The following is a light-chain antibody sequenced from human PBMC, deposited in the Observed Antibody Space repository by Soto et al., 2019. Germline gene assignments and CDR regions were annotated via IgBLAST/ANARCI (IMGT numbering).Light chain of an antibody. J-gene: IGLJ3*02. CDR1: SSNIGSNY. Sequence: QSVLTQPPSASGTPGQRVTISCSGSSSNIGSNYVYWYQQLPGTAPKLLIYRNNQRPSGVPDRFSGSKSGTSASLAISGRRSEDEANYYCAAWDGSLSGVVFGGGTKLTVL. V-gene: IGLV1-47*01. CDR3: AAWDGSLSGVV. CDR2: RNN.